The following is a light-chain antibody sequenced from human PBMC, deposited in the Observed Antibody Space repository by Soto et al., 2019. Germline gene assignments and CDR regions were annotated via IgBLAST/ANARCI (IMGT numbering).Light chain of an antibody. Sequence: QPVLTQSSSASASLGSSVKLTCTLSSGHSSYIIAWHQQQPGKAPRYLMKLEGSGSYNKGSGVPDRFSGSSSGAHRYLTISTLQFEDEADYYCETWDSNTVVFGGGTKVTVL. CDR1: SGHSSYI. CDR3: ETWDSNTVV. J-gene: IGLJ2*01. V-gene: IGLV4-60*02. CDR2: LEGSGSY.